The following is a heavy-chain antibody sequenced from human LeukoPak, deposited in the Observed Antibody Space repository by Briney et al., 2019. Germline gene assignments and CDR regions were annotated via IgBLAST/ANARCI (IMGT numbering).Heavy chain of an antibody. J-gene: IGHJ4*02. Sequence: PGGSLRLSCAASGFTFSSYWMSWVRQAPGKGLEWVANIKQDGSEKYYVDSVKGRFTISRDNAKNSLYLQMNSLRAEDTAVYYCARDSVNDYGDYVAYFDYWGQGTLVTVSS. V-gene: IGHV3-7*05. CDR1: GFTFSSYW. CDR3: ARDSVNDYGDYVAYFDY. CDR2: IKQDGSEK. D-gene: IGHD4-17*01.